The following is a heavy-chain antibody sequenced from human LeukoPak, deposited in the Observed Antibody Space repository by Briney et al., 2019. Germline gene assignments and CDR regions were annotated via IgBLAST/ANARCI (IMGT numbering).Heavy chain of an antibody. V-gene: IGHV1-2*02. CDR3: TRATSVVVPAADHYYYGMDV. J-gene: IGHJ6*02. D-gene: IGHD2-2*01. CDR2: INPISGGT. CDR1: GSTFTGYY. Sequence: AAVTVSCKPSGSTFTGYYMHWVRPAPGQGLEWMGWINPISGGTDYAQKFQGRVTMTRDTSRSTAYMELSRLKSDDTAVYYCTRATSVVVPAADHYYYGMDVWGQGTTVTVSS.